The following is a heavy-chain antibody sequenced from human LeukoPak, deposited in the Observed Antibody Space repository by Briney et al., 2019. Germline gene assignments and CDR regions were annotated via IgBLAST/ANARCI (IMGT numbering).Heavy chain of an antibody. CDR1: GFTFSSYD. Sequence: GGSLRLSCAASGFTFSSYDMHWVRHATGKGLEWVSAIGVAANTFYSGSVKGRFTISRENAKNSLYLLMTSLRAEDTAVYYCARQNTPHGNFDYWGQGILVTVSS. V-gene: IGHV3-13*01. CDR3: ARQNTPHGNFDY. CDR2: IGVAANT. J-gene: IGHJ4*02. D-gene: IGHD1-26*01.